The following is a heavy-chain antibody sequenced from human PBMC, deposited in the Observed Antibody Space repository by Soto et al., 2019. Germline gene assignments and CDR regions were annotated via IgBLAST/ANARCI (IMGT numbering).Heavy chain of an antibody. Sequence: QVQLQQWGAGLLKPSETLSLTCAVYGGSFSGYYWSWIRQPPGKGLERIGEINHSGSTNYNPSLKSRATISVDTSKNQFFLSLNSVTAAATAVYYCARRPDGFDIWGPGTMVTVSS. CDR1: GGSFSGYY. CDR3: ARRPDGFDI. J-gene: IGHJ3*02. CDR2: INHSGST. V-gene: IGHV4-34*01.